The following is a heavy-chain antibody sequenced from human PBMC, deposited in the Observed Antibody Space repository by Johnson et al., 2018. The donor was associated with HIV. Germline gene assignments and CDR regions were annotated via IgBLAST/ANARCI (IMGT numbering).Heavy chain of an antibody. J-gene: IGHJ3*02. V-gene: IGHV3-23*04. CDR3: AKDWGERYFGWDRSHAFDI. CDR1: GFTFSSYA. Sequence: VQLVESGGGLVQPGGSLRLSCAASGFTFSSYAMSWVRQAPGKGLEWVSAISGSGGSTYYADSVKGRFTISRDNSKNTLYLQMNSLRAEDTAVYYCAKDWGERYFGWDRSHAFDIWSQGTMVTVSS. CDR2: ISGSGGST. D-gene: IGHD3-9*01.